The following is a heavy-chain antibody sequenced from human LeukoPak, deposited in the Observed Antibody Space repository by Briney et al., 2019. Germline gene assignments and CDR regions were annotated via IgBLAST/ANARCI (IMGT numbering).Heavy chain of an antibody. D-gene: IGHD3-22*01. Sequence: GGSLRLSCAASGFTFSSYWMHWVRQAPGKGLVWVSRINTDGSSTSYADSVKGRFTISRDNAKNTLYLQMNSLRAEDTAVYYCARDPPQHYDSSGYFDYWGQGTLATVSS. CDR1: GFTFSSYW. J-gene: IGHJ4*02. CDR3: ARDPPQHYDSSGYFDY. CDR2: INTDGSST. V-gene: IGHV3-74*01.